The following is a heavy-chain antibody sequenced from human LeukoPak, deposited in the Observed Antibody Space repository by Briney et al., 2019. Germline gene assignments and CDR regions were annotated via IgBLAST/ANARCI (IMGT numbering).Heavy chain of an antibody. CDR1: GGSISSSSYY. CDR3: ALRGGGGGGRYYFDY. Sequence: SETLSLTCTVSGGSISSSSYYWGWIRQPPGKGLEWIGSIYYSGSTYYNPSLKSRVTISVDTSKNQFSLKLSSVTAAAPALYFCALRGGGGGGRYYFDYWGQGTLVTVSS. CDR2: IYYSGST. J-gene: IGHJ4*02. D-gene: IGHD3-16*01. V-gene: IGHV4-39*01.